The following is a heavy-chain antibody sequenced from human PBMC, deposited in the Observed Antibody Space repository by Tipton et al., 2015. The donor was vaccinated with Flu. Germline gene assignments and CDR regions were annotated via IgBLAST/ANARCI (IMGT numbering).Heavy chain of an antibody. Sequence: TLSLTCSVSGDSIDSRYCWGWIRQPPGRGLEWIGNVHRTGSGYYNPSLKSRVTISADTSKNQFSLQLRSVTAADTAVYYCARDPSLGMPDYFDYWGQGTLVTASS. D-gene: IGHD2-2*01. J-gene: IGHJ4*02. CDR3: ARDPSLGMPDYFDY. V-gene: IGHV4-38-2*02. CDR1: GDSIDSRYC. CDR2: VHRTGSG.